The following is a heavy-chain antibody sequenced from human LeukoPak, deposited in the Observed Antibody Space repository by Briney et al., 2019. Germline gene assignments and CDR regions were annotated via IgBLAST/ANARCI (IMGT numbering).Heavy chain of an antibody. CDR1: GYSISSGYY. CDR3: ARDSWGYCSSTRCYGSFDY. J-gene: IGHJ4*02. V-gene: IGHV4-38-2*02. CDR2: IYHSGST. Sequence: PSETLSLTCAVSGYSISSGYYWGWIRQPPGKGLEWIGSIYHSGSTYYNPSLKSRVTISVDTSKNQFSLKLSSVTAADTAVYYCARDSWGYCSSTRCYGSFDYWGQGTLVTVSS. D-gene: IGHD2-2*01.